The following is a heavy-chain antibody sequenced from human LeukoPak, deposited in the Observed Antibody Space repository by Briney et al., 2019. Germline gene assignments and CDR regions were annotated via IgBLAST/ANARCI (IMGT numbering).Heavy chain of an antibody. CDR3: ATSGYSSNWYPDY. CDR2: IYSGGST. J-gene: IGHJ4*02. V-gene: IGHV3-53*01. CDR1: GFTVSSNY. Sequence: PGGPLRLSCAASGFTVSSNYMSWVRQAPGKGLEWVSVIYSGGSTYYADSVKGRFTISRDNSKNTLYLQMNSLRAEDTAVYYCATSGYSSNWYPDYWGQGTLVTVSS. D-gene: IGHD6-13*01.